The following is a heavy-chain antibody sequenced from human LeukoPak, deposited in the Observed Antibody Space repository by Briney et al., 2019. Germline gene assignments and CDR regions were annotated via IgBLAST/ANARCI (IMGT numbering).Heavy chain of an antibody. D-gene: IGHD3-22*01. CDR3: ARDTVDYYDSSGVDY. V-gene: IGHV3-11*01. Sequence: GGSLRLSCAASGFTFSDYYMSWIRQAPGKGLEWVSYISSSGSTIYYADSVKGRFTISRDNAKNSLYLQMNSLRAEDTAVYYCARDTVDYYDSSGVDYWGQGTLVTVSS. CDR1: GFTFSDYY. J-gene: IGHJ4*02. CDR2: ISSSGSTI.